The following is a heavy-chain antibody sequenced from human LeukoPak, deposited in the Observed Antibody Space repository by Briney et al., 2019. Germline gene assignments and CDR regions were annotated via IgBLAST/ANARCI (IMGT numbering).Heavy chain of an antibody. D-gene: IGHD3-22*01. Sequence: SETLSLTCTASGGSISSSSYYWGWIRQPPGKGLEWIGSIYYSGSTYYNPSLKSRVTISVDTSKNQFSLKLSSVTAADTAVYYCARTYYYDSSGDYWALYYFDYWGQGTLVTVSS. V-gene: IGHV4-39*01. CDR3: ARTYYYDSSGDYWALYYFDY. CDR2: IYYSGST. J-gene: IGHJ4*02. CDR1: GGSISSSSYY.